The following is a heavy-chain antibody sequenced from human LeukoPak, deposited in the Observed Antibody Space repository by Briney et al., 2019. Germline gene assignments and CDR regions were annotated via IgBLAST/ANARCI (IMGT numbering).Heavy chain of an antibody. CDR3: ARDNLGAFDI. D-gene: IGHD1-14*01. J-gene: IGHJ3*02. Sequence: PGGSLRLSCAASGFSFGDYDMSWVRQAPGKGLEWVSGINWNGGSTGYADSVKGRFTISRDNAKNSLYLQMNSLRAEDTAVYYCARDNLGAFDIWGQGTMVTVSS. CDR2: INWNGGST. CDR1: GFSFGDYD. V-gene: IGHV3-20*04.